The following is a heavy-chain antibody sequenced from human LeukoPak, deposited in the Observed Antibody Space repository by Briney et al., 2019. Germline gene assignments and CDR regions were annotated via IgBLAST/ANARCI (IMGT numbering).Heavy chain of an antibody. CDR1: GGSISSYY. CDR2: IYYTGST. Sequence: KPSETLSLTCTVSGGSISSYYWSRIRQPPGKGLEWIGYIYYTGSTNYNPSLKSRVTISVDTSKNQFSLKLSSVAAADTAVYYCARYFSGKTLDYWGQGTLVTASS. D-gene: IGHD1-26*01. V-gene: IGHV4-59*01. CDR3: ARYFSGKTLDY. J-gene: IGHJ4*02.